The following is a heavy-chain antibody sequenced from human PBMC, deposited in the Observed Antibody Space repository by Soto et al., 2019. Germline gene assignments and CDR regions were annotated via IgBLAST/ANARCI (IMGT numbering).Heavy chain of an antibody. Sequence: QVQLVESGGGVVQPGRSPRLSCAASGFTFSSYGMHWVRQAPGKGLEWVAVISYDGSNKYYADSVKGRFTISRDNSKNTLYLQMNSLRAEDTAVYYCARGDSSSWPAYYYYGMDVWGQGTTVTVSS. V-gene: IGHV3-30*03. D-gene: IGHD6-13*01. CDR1: GFTFSSYG. CDR3: ARGDSSSWPAYYYYGMDV. J-gene: IGHJ6*02. CDR2: ISYDGSNK.